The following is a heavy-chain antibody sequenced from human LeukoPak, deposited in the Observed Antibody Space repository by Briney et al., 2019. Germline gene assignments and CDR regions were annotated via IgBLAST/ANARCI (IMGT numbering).Heavy chain of an antibody. CDR3: AKGVSALD. CDR2: ISDSGATT. J-gene: IGHJ4*02. D-gene: IGHD2-21*02. V-gene: IGHV3-23*01. CDR1: GFILSSFA. Sequence: GGSLRLSCTSSGFILSSFAMSWVRQPPGKGLEWVSGISDSGATTYYADSVKGRFAISRDNSKNMLFLDMNSLRVGDTAVYYCAKGVSALDWGQGTLVTVSS.